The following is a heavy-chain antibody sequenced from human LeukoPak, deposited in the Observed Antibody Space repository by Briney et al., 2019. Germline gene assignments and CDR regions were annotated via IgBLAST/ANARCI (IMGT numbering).Heavy chain of an antibody. CDR2: INPNSGGT. D-gene: IGHD3-3*01. CDR3: ARDAVFGVVTIYGMDV. CDR1: GYTFTGYY. V-gene: IGHV1-2*06. Sequence: ASVKVSCKASGYTFTGYYMHWLRQAPGQGLEWMGRINPNSGGTNYAQKFQGRVTMTRDTSISTAYMELSRLRSDDTAVYYCARDAVFGVVTIYGMDVWGQGTTVTVS. J-gene: IGHJ6*02.